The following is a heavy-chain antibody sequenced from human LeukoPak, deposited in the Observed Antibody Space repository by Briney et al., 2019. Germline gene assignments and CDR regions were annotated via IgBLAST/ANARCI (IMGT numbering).Heavy chain of an antibody. Sequence: PGGSLRLSCAASGFTFSSCAMSWVRQAPGKGLEWVSRVNNDGSATTYADSVKGRFTISRDNAKNTLYLQMDSLRADDTAVYYCVRATAAFDIWGQGTMVTVSS. CDR3: VRATAAFDI. J-gene: IGHJ3*02. V-gene: IGHV3-74*01. CDR1: GFTFSSCA. CDR2: VNNDGSAT. D-gene: IGHD5-18*01.